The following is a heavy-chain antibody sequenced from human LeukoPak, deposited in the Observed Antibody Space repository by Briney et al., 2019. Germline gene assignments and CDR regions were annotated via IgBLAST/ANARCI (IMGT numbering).Heavy chain of an antibody. CDR1: GGSFSGYY. CDR3: ARFRRGDYYFDY. D-gene: IGHD4-17*01. J-gene: IGHJ4*02. V-gene: IGHV4-34*01. CDR2: INHSGST. Sequence: PSETLSLTCAVYGGSFSGYYWSWIRQPPGKGLEWIGEINHSGSTNYHPSRKSRVAMSVDTSKNQFSLKLSSVTAADTAVYYCARFRRGDYYFDYWGQGTLVTVSS.